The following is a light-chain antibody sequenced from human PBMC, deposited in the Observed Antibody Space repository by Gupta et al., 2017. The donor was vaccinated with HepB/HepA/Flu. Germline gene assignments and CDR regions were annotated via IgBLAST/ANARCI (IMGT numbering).Light chain of an antibody. CDR2: DND. V-gene: IGLV1-51*01. J-gene: IGLJ2*01. CDR1: SSDIGHNY. CDR3: STWDDSLTAL. Sequence: QSMLTQTPSMSAAPGQTVTISFSGSSSDIGHNYVSWYQQFPGTAPKLLIYDNDKRPSGTPDRFAGSKSGTSATLGITGLQTEDEADYYGSTWDDSLTALFGRGTKLTVL.